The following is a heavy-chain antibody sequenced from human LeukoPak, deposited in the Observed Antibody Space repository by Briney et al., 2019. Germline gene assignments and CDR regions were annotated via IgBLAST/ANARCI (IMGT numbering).Heavy chain of an antibody. CDR2: INAGNGNT. J-gene: IGHJ4*02. CDR3: ATSRRGATAFDY. CDR1: GNTFTSYA. D-gene: IGHD1-26*01. V-gene: IGHV1-3*01. Sequence: ASVKVSCKASGNTFTSYAMHWVRQAPGQRLEWMGWINAGNGNTKYSQKFQGRVTMTEDTSTDTAYMELSSLRSEDTAVYYCATSRRGATAFDYWGQGTLVTVSS.